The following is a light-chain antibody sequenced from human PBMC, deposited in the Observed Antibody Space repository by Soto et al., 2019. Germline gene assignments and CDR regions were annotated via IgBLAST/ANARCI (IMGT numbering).Light chain of an antibody. CDR2: DAS. CDR1: PAIITY. CDR3: QQYDNLPLT. Sequence: DIQLTQSPSSLSASVGDRVTITCQASPAIITYLNWFQQRPGKAPKLLIYDASHLETGVPSRFSGSGSGTAFTLTISSLQPEDVGTYYCQQYDNLPLTFGGGTKVEV. J-gene: IGKJ4*01. V-gene: IGKV1-33*01.